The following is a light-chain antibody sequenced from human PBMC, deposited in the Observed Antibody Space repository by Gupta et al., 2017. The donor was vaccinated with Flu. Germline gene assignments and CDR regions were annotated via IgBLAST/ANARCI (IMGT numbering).Light chain of an antibody. CDR2: DAF. CDR1: QSVGNN. Sequence: PVTLSVSPGERATLSCRASQSVGNNLAWYQRKPGQAPSLLIFDAFTRAPGVPGRFSGSGSGTEFTLTISRVQSEDYAIYYCQHDNSWPMTFGQGTEVEIK. V-gene: IGKV3-15*01. CDR3: QHDNSWPMT. J-gene: IGKJ1*01.